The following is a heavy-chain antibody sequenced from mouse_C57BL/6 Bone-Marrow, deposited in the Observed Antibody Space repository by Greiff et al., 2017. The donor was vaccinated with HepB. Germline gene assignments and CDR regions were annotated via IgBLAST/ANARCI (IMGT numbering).Heavy chain of an antibody. CDR2: ISYDGSN. D-gene: IGHD2-4*01. CDR1: GYSITSGYY. CDR3: ARDRDYYYFDD. J-gene: IGHJ2*01. V-gene: IGHV3-6*01. Sequence: ESGPGLVKPSQSLSLTCSVTGYSITSGYYWNWIRQFPGNKLEWMGYISYDGSNNYNPSLKNRISITRDTSKNQFFLKLNSVTTEDTATYYCARDRDYYYFDDWGQGTTLTGSA.